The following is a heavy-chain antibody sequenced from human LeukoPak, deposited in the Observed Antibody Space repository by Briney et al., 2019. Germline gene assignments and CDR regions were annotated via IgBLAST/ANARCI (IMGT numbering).Heavy chain of an antibody. CDR3: ARAPVRDGYNPHYYFDY. J-gene: IGHJ4*02. V-gene: IGHV4-30-4*01. CDR1: GGSISSGDYY. D-gene: IGHD5-12*01. Sequence: SETLSLTCTVSGGSISSGDYYWSWIRQPPGKGLVWIGYIYYSGSTYYNPSLKSRVTISVDTSKNQFSLKLSSVTAADTAVYYCARAPVRDGYNPHYYFDYWGQGTLVTVSS. CDR2: IYYSGST.